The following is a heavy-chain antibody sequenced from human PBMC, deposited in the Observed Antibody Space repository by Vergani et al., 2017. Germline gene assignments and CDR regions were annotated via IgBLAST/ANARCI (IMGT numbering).Heavy chain of an antibody. CDR2: IWYDGSNK. J-gene: IGHJ4*02. V-gene: IGHV3-33*01. CDR3: ASSLHSGSYGGFGY. CDR1: GFTFSSYG. D-gene: IGHD1-26*01. Sequence: QVQLVESGGGVVQPGRSLRLSCAASGFTFSSYGMHWVRQAPGKGLEWVAVIWYDGSNKYYADSVKGRFTISRDNSKNTLYLQMNSQRAEDTAVYYCASSLHSGSYGGFGYWGQGTLVTVSS.